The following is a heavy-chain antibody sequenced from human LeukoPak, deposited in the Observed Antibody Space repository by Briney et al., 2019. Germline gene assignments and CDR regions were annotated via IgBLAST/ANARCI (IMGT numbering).Heavy chain of an antibody. CDR3: ARSGEGYDFWSGYPY. Sequence: GASVKVPCKASGYTFTSYYMHWVRQAPGQGLEWMGIINPSGGSTSYAQKFQGRVTMTRDTSTSTVYMELSSLRSEDTAVYYCARSGEGYDFWSGYPYWGQGTLVTVSS. D-gene: IGHD3-3*01. J-gene: IGHJ4*02. V-gene: IGHV1-46*01. CDR1: GYTFTSYY. CDR2: INPSGGST.